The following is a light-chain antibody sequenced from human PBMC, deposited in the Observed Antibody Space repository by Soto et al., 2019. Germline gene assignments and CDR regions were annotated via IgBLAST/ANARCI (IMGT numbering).Light chain of an antibody. CDR2: AS. CDR1: QSVSDMY. Sequence: EIVLTQSPGTLSLSPGERATLSCRARQSVSDMYLAWYQQKPGQAPRLLIYASNRATGIPDRFSGSGSGTDFTLTISRLEPEDFAVYYCQHYGTSALFGPGTKVEIQ. V-gene: IGKV3-20*01. J-gene: IGKJ3*01. CDR3: QHYGTSAL.